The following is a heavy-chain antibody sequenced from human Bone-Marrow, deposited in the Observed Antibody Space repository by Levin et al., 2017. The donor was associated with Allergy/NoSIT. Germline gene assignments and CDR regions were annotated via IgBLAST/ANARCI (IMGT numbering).Heavy chain of an antibody. V-gene: IGHV3-74*01. J-gene: IGHJ5*02. CDR2: INTDGSDG. Sequence: GGSLRLSCEASGFTFSNYWIHWVRQVPGEGLVWVSRINTDGSDGVYADSVKGRFTISRDNAKNTVYLEMNSLRAEDTAVYYGARDKPHDWFDPWGQGTLVTVSS. CDR3: ARDKPHDWFDP. CDR1: GFTFSNYW.